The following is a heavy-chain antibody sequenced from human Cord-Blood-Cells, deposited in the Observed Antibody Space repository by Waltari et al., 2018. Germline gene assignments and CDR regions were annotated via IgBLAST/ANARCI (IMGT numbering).Heavy chain of an antibody. CDR3: ARGGGYYYDSSGYYYYYGMDV. J-gene: IGHJ6*02. D-gene: IGHD3-22*01. Sequence: QVQLQPWGAGLLKPSETLSLTCAAYGGSFSGSYWSWIRHPPGTGRAWIGEINHSGSTNYNPSLKSRVTISVDTSKNQFSLKLSSVTAADTAVYYCARGGGYYYDSSGYYYYYGMDVWGQGTTVTVSS. CDR2: INHSGST. V-gene: IGHV4-34*01. CDR1: GGSFSGSY.